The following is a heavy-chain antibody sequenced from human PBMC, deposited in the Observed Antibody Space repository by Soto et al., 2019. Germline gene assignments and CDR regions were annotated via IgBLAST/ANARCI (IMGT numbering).Heavy chain of an antibody. J-gene: IGHJ4*02. V-gene: IGHV4-39*01. D-gene: IGHD1-1*01. CDR3: ARRVDWNGRYFDY. CDR2: IYYSGST. Sequence: QLQLQESGPGLVKPSETLSLTCTVSGGSISSSSYYWGWIRQPPGKGLEWIGSIYYSGSTYYNPSLKSRVTISVDTSKNQFSLKLSSVTAADTAVYYCARRVDWNGRYFDYWGQGTLVTVSS. CDR1: GGSISSSSYY.